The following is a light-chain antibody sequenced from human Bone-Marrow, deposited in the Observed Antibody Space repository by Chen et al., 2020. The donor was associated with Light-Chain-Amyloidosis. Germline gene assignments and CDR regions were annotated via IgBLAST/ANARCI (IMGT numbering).Light chain of an antibody. CDR3: SSYTITNALV. CDR2: EVT. Sequence: QSALTHPAPVSGPPGRPITTPCTGTSSDVGGDNHVSWYQQHPDKAPKLMIYEVTNRPSWVPDRFSGSKSDNTASLTISGLQTEDEADYFCSSYTITNALVFGSGTRVTVL. V-gene: IGLV2-14*01. J-gene: IGLJ1*01. CDR1: SSDVGGDNH.